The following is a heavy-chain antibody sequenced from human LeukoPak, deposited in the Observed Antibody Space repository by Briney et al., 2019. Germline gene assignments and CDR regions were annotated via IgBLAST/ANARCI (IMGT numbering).Heavy chain of an antibody. Sequence: PGGSLRLSCEASGLSISNAWLSWVREALGKGGEWVCRVKSKTAGETTDYAAPVNGRFTISRDDSKNTLYLQMNSLKTEDTGVYYCTLIQGWGSGSYYLGYRGQGTLVTVSS. D-gene: IGHD3-10*01. CDR1: GLSISNAW. CDR2: VKSKTAGETT. V-gene: IGHV3-15*01. J-gene: IGHJ4*02. CDR3: TLIQGWGSGSYYLGY.